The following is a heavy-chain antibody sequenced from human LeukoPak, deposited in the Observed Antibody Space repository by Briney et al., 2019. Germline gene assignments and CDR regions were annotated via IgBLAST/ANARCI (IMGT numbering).Heavy chain of an antibody. CDR3: AREGYYGSGSPPSLYFDY. J-gene: IGHJ4*02. Sequence: GGSLRLSCAASGFTFRNYVIHWVRQAPGKGLEWVSVTSSDLNVKLYADSVKGRFTISRDNSRSTLYLQMNSLRPEDTAIYYCAREGYYGSGSPPSLYFDYWGQGTLVTVSS. D-gene: IGHD3-10*01. V-gene: IGHV3-30-3*01. CDR1: GFTFRNYV. CDR2: TSSDLNVK.